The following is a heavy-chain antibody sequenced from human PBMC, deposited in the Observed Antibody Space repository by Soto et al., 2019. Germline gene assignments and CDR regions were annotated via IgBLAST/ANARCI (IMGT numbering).Heavy chain of an antibody. CDR3: AKNGQPPYYYYGLDV. CDR1: GYTFSRYG. Sequence: QGQLVQSGGEVKKPGASVKVSCKASGYTFSRYGISWVRQAPGQGLEWMGWISGYNGDTNYAQKFQGRVTMTIDISTTTAYMELRGLTSDVTAIYYCAKNGQPPYYYYGLDVWGQGTTVTVSS. V-gene: IGHV1-18*01. J-gene: IGHJ6*02. CDR2: ISGYNGDT. D-gene: IGHD2-8*01.